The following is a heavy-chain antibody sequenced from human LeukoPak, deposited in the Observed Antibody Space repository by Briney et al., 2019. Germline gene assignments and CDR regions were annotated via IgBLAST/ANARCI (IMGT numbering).Heavy chain of an antibody. Sequence: GGSLRLSCEASGFTFRSYAMNWVRQAPGKGLEWVSYISSSGSTIYYADSVKGRFAISRDNAKNSLYLQMNSLRAEDTAVYYCARPYSGYETDYWGQGTLVTVSS. J-gene: IGHJ4*02. CDR3: ARPYSGYETDY. D-gene: IGHD5-12*01. CDR2: ISSSGSTI. CDR1: GFTFRSYA. V-gene: IGHV3-48*03.